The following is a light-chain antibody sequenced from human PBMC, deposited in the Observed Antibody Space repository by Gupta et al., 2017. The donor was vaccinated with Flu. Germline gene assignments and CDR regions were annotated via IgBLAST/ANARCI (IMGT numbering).Light chain of an antibody. CDR3: SSHAGRVTWV. V-gene: IGLV2-11*01. Sequence: SAPTQPRSVSGSPGQSVTISCTGTSNDVGGSNRVSWYEQRPGKAPKLILYDVTERPSGVPDRFSGSKSGYTASLTISGLQADDEADYYCSSHAGRVTWVVGTGTTVTVL. J-gene: IGLJ1*01. CDR2: DVT. CDR1: SNDVGGSNR.